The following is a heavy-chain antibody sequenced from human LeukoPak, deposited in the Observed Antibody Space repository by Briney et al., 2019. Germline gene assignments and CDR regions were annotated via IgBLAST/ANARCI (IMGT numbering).Heavy chain of an antibody. J-gene: IGHJ6*02. CDR2: ISSASAYI. CDR3: AKEKVGRYCSGGSCYGMDV. V-gene: IGHV3-21*04. Sequence: GGSLRLSCAGSGFALKSYSLSWVRQAPGKGLEWVSSISSASAYIYYADSVKGRFTISRDNSKNTLYLQMNSLRAEDTAVYYCAKEKVGRYCSGGSCYGMDVWGQGTTVTVSS. CDR1: GFALKSYS. D-gene: IGHD2-15*01.